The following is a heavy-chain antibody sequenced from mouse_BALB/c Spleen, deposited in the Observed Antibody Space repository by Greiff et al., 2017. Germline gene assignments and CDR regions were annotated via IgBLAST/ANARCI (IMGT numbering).Heavy chain of an antibody. CDR2: ISDGGSYT. Sequence: EVKLVESGGGLVKPGGSLKLSCAASGFTFSDYYMYWVRQTPEKRLEWVATISDGGSYTYYPDSVKGRFTISRDNAKNNLYLQMSSLKSEDTAMYYCARGRTGAMDDWGQGTSVTVSS. CDR1: GFTFSDYY. V-gene: IGHV5-4*02. J-gene: IGHJ4*01. CDR3: ARGRTGAMDD.